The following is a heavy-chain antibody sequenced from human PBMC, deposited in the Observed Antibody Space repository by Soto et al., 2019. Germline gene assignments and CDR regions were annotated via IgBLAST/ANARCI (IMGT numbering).Heavy chain of an antibody. CDR2: INSDGSST. Sequence: EVNLVESGGGSVRPGGSLRLSCEVSGFTLSRFYMHWVRQVPGKGPVWVARINSDGSSTNYADSVKGRFSIVGDSAKNTVSLHMNSLRVEDTGIYYCARDGLYVSGGPPLDFRGQGTLVTVSS. D-gene: IGHD5-12*01. J-gene: IGHJ4*02. CDR1: GFTLSRFY. V-gene: IGHV3-74*01. CDR3: ARDGLYVSGGPPLDF.